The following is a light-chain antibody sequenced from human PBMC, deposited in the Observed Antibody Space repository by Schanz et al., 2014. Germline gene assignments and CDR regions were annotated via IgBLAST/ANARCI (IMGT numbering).Light chain of an antibody. CDR3: CSLSADSTWV. V-gene: IGLV2-8*01. J-gene: IGLJ3*02. CDR1: SSDVGGYDY. Sequence: QSVLTQPPSASGSPGQSVTISCTGTSSDVGGYDYVSWYQQHPGKAPKLMIYEVSKRPSGVPDRFSGSKSGNTASLTVSGLQADDEADYHCCSLSADSTWVFGGGTQLTVL. CDR2: EVS.